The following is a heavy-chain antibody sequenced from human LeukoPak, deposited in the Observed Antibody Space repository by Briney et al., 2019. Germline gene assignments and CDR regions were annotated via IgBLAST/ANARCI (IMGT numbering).Heavy chain of an antibody. Sequence: GGSLRLSCAASGFTFSTYWMTWVRQSPGKGLEWVANIKPDGSERYFVDSVKGRFTISRDNAKNALYLEMNSLRAEDTAEYFCARERMYSGSGSTYPYYDYWGQGTLVTVSS. J-gene: IGHJ4*02. D-gene: IGHD3-10*01. CDR2: IKPDGSER. CDR3: ARERMYSGSGSTYPYYDY. V-gene: IGHV3-7*01. CDR1: GFTFSTYW.